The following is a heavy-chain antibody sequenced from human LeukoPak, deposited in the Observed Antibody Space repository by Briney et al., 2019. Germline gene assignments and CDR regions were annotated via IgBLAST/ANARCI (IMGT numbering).Heavy chain of an antibody. CDR1: GGSISSYY. CDR2: IYYSGST. Sequence: SETLSLTCTVSGGSISSYYWSWIRHPPGKGLEWIGYIYYSGSTNYNPSLKSRVTISVDTSKNQFSLKLSSVTAADTAVYYCARDGGGFDYWGQGTLVTVSS. J-gene: IGHJ4*02. V-gene: IGHV4-59*01. CDR3: ARDGGGFDY. D-gene: IGHD4-23*01.